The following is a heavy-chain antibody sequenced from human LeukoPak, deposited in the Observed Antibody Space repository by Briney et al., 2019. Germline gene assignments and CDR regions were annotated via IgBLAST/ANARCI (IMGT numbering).Heavy chain of an antibody. Sequence: GASVKVSCKASGYTFTSYYMHWVRQAPGQGLEWVGIINPSGGSTSYAQKFQGRVTMTRDASTSTVYMELSSLRSEDTAVYYCARASSHGYYYDSWYYGMDVWGQGTTVTVSS. D-gene: IGHD3-22*01. V-gene: IGHV1-46*01. J-gene: IGHJ6*02. CDR1: GYTFTSYY. CDR2: INPSGGST. CDR3: ARASSHGYYYDSWYYGMDV.